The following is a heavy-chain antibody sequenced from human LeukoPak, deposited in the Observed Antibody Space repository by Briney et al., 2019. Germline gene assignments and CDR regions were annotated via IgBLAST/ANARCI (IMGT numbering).Heavy chain of an antibody. CDR1: GFTFSSYG. V-gene: IGHV3-30*02. Sequence: TGGSLRLSCAASGFTFSSYGMHWVRQAPGKGLEWVAFIRYDGSNKYYADSVKGRFTISRDNSKNTLYLQMNSLRAEDTAVYYCAKGPYYYDSSGYYYWGQGTLVTVSS. CDR2: IRYDGSNK. D-gene: IGHD3-22*01. CDR3: AKGPYYYDSSGYYY. J-gene: IGHJ4*02.